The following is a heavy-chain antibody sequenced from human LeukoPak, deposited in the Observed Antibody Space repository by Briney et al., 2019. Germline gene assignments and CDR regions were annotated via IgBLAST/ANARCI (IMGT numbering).Heavy chain of an antibody. CDR3: ARDRGESGSGSYLSY. V-gene: IGHV4-4*07. CDR2: IYTSGST. CDR1: GGSISSYY. D-gene: IGHD3-10*01. J-gene: IGHJ4*02. Sequence: PSETLSLTCTVSGGSISSYYWSWIRQPAGKGLEWIGRIYTSGSTNYNPSLKSRVTVSVDTSKNQFSLKLSSVTAADTAVYYCARDRGESGSGSYLSYWGQGTLVTVSS.